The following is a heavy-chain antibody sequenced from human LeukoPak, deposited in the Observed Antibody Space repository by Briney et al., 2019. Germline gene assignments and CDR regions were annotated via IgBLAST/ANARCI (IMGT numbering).Heavy chain of an antibody. J-gene: IGHJ4*02. V-gene: IGHV3-23*01. D-gene: IGHD3-10*01. CDR1: GFAFSSYS. CDR3: AKDHAYGSGTFYYYFDY. CDR2: IGGTGINT. Sequence: GGSLRLSCAASGFAFSSYSMNWVRQAPGHGLEWVSAIGGTGINTYYADSVKGRFTISRDNSKNTLYLQMNSLRAEDTAVYYCAKDHAYGSGTFYYYFDYWGQGTLVTVSS.